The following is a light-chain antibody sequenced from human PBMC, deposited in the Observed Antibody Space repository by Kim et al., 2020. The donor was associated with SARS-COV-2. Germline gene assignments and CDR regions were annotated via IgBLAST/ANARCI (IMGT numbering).Light chain of an antibody. CDR1: HGISNY. CDR3: QQYNSYPIT. J-gene: IGKJ4*01. Sequence: ASVGDRVPITCRASHGISNYLAWFQQKPGKVPKSLIYGASTLQSGVPSRFSGSGSGTDFTLTISSLQPEDIATYYCQQYNSYPITFGGGTKVDIK. CDR2: GAS. V-gene: IGKV1-16*01.